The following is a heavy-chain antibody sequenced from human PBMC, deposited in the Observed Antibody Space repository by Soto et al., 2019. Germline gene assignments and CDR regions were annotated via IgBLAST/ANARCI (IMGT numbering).Heavy chain of an antibody. CDR2: VNQDGSQS. J-gene: IGHJ4*02. V-gene: IGHV3-7*01. CDR3: VRDGIGGWHFDS. D-gene: IGHD6-19*01. CDR1: VFPVSTNS. Sequence: GGSLRLSCAASVFPVSTNSMTWVPQAPGKGLEWVANVNQDGSQSYLVDSVKGRFISSRDNTKNSLYLQLSSLRAEDTAVYYCVRDGIGGWHFDSWGQGTLVTVSS.